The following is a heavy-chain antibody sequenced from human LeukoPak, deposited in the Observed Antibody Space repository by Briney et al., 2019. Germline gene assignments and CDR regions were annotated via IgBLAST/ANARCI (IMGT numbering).Heavy chain of an antibody. D-gene: IGHD3-22*01. Sequence: ASVKVSCKASGYTFTSYGISWVRQAPGQGLEWMGWISAYNGNTNYAQKRQGRVTMTTDTSTSTAYMELRSLRSDDTAVYYCAWGYYYDSSGYYGLDYWGQGTLVTVSS. CDR2: ISAYNGNT. J-gene: IGHJ4*02. CDR3: AWGYYYDSSGYYGLDY. V-gene: IGHV1-18*01. CDR1: GYTFTSYG.